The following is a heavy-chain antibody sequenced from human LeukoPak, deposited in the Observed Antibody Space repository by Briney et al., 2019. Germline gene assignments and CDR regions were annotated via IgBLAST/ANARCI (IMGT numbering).Heavy chain of an antibody. D-gene: IGHD5-18*01. CDR2: ISNDGSKK. Sequence: GGSLRLSCAASGFTFSSYAMSWVRQAPGKGLDWVAVISNDGSKKCYADSVKGRFTISRDNSKNTLSLQVGSLRAEDTAVYYCAKDRYSYAFEYSDSWGQGTLVTVSS. V-gene: IGHV3-30*18. CDR3: AKDRYSYAFEYSDS. CDR1: GFTFSSYA. J-gene: IGHJ4*02.